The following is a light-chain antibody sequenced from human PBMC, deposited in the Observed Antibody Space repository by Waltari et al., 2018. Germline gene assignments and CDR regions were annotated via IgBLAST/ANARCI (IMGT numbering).Light chain of an antibody. CDR2: EDN. J-gene: IGLJ2*01. V-gene: IGLV3-1*01. CDR1: KLGDKY. Sequence: SYELTQPPSVSVSPGQTAIITCSGDKLGDKYASWYQQKPGQSPILVMYEDNKRPSGIPVRFSASNSGNTATLTISGTQATDEADYYCQAWDSSVVFGGGTKLTVL. CDR3: QAWDSSVV.